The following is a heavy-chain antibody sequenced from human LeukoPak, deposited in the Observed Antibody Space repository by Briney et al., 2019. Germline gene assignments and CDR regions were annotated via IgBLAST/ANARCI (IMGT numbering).Heavy chain of an antibody. Sequence: NPGGSLRLSCAASGFSFSLYAMNWVRQAPGKGLEWISYINSGGDDIHYTASVRGRFTISRDGAGNTLFLQLSSLRAEDTAVYYCARDTIQPGLIDDWGQGTLVTVSS. CDR1: GFSFSLYA. CDR3: ARDTIQPGLIDD. CDR2: INSGGDDI. D-gene: IGHD2-2*01. J-gene: IGHJ4*02. V-gene: IGHV3-21*05.